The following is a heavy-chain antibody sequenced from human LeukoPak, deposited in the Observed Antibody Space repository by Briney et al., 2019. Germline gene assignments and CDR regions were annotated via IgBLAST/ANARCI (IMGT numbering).Heavy chain of an antibody. V-gene: IGHV4-30-4*08. CDR2: IYYSGST. J-gene: IGHJ6*03. CDR1: GGSINNGDYY. CDR3: ARNYFFSMDV. Sequence: SQAQSLTCTVSGGSINNGDYYWSWIRQPPGKGLEWIGYIYYSGSTYYIPSLKRRVTISVDTSKNQFSLKLTSVTAADTAVYYCARNYFFSMDVWGKGTTVTVSS.